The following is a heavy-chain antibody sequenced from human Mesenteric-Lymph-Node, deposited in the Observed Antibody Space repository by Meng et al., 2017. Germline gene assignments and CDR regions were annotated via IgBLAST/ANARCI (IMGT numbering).Heavy chain of an antibody. J-gene: IGHJ4*02. Sequence: QVQLQESGPGLVKPSGTLALTCAVSGGSVSSTDWWRWVRQPPGKGLEWIGEINHNVDTNYNPSLKSRVTISIDKSKNEFSLKLSSVTAADTAVYYCARNYLYWGQGTLVTVSS. CDR2: INHNVDT. CDR1: GGSVSSTDW. D-gene: IGHD3-10*01. CDR3: ARNYLY. V-gene: IGHV4-4*02.